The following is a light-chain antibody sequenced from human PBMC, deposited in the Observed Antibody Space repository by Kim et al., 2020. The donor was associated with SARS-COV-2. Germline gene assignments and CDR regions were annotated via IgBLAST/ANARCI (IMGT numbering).Light chain of an antibody. CDR3: NSRDSSGNFVV. CDR1: SLRSYY. J-gene: IGLJ2*01. Sequence: SSELTQDPAVSVALGQTVRITCQGDSLRSYYASWYQQKPGQAPVLVIYGKNNRPSGIPDRFSSSSSGNTASLTITGAQAEDEADYYCNSRDSSGNFVVFGGGTQLTVL. V-gene: IGLV3-19*01. CDR2: GKN.